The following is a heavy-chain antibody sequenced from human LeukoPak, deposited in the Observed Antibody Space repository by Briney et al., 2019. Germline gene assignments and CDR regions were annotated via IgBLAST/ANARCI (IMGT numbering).Heavy chain of an antibody. CDR1: GFSPSTNY. J-gene: IGHJ3*02. CDR2: ISTAGDT. D-gene: IGHD1-26*01. Sequence: CLRPSCAVAGFSPSTNYTDWDRQVTEKGLEWDSAISTAGDTYYPGSVKGRFTISRENAKNSLYLQMNSLRAGDTAVYYCARESMIVGDDAFDIWGQGTMVTVSS. CDR3: ARESMIVGDDAFDI. V-gene: IGHV3-13*04.